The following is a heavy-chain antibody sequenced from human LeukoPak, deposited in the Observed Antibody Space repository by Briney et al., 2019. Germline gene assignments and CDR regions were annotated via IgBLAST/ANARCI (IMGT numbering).Heavy chain of an antibody. CDR2: ISSSSSAI. D-gene: IGHD3-10*01. J-gene: IGHJ4*02. CDR1: GFTFSSYS. Sequence: GGSLRLSCAASGFTFSSYSMNWVRQAPGKGLEWVSYISSSSSAIYYADSVKGRFTISRDNAKNSLYLQMNSLGDEDTAVYYCARDNGGFDYWGQGTLVTVSS. CDR3: ARDNGGFDY. V-gene: IGHV3-48*02.